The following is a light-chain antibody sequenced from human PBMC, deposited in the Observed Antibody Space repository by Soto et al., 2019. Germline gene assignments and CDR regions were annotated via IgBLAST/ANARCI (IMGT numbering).Light chain of an antibody. V-gene: IGKV1-6*01. CDR2: AAS. CDR1: QGSGND. J-gene: IGKJ3*01. Sequence: AIQMTQSPSSLSASVGDRVTITCRASQGSGNDLGWYQQKPGKAPKLLIYAASNLESGVPPRFSGSGSGTDFTLTISSLQPEDFATYYCLREDNYPLSFGPGTKV. CDR3: LREDNYPLS.